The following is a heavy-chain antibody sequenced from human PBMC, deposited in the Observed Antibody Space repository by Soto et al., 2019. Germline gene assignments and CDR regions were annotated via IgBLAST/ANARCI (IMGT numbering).Heavy chain of an antibody. CDR3: ARVGESYYDSSGYPDY. J-gene: IGHJ4*02. D-gene: IGHD3-22*01. V-gene: IGHV1-3*01. CDR2: INAGNGNT. CDR1: GYTFTSYA. Sequence: ASVKVSCKASGYTFTSYAMHWARQAPGQRLEWMGWINAGNGNTKYSQKFQGRVTITRDTSASTAYMELSSLRSEDTAVYYCARVGESYYDSSGYPDYWGQGTLVTVSS.